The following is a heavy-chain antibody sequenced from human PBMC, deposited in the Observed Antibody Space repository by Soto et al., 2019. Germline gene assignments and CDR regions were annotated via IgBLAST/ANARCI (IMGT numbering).Heavy chain of an antibody. J-gene: IGHJ4*02. CDR2: ISGSGGST. Sequence: EVQLLESGGGLVQPGGSLRLPCAASGFTFSSYAMSWVRQAPGKGLEWVSAISGSGGSTYYADSVKGRFTISRDNSKNTLYLQMNSLRAEDTAVYYCAKDLKRGYSSGWPLYYFDYWGQGTLVTVSS. CDR3: AKDLKRGYSSGWPLYYFDY. CDR1: GFTFSSYA. V-gene: IGHV3-23*01. D-gene: IGHD6-19*01.